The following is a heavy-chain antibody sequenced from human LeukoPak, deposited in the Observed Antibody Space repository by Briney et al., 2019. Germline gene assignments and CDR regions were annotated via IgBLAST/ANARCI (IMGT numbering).Heavy chain of an antibody. J-gene: IGHJ5*02. D-gene: IGHD2-15*01. V-gene: IGHV3-7*01. Sequence: GGSLRLSCAASGFTFSSYAMSWVRQAPGKGLEWVANIKQDGSEKYYVDSVKGRFTISRDNAKNSLYLQMNSLRAEDTAVYYCARDRDVVVVAASWFDPWGQGTLVTVSS. CDR3: ARDRDVVVVAASWFDP. CDR1: GFTFSSYA. CDR2: IKQDGSEK.